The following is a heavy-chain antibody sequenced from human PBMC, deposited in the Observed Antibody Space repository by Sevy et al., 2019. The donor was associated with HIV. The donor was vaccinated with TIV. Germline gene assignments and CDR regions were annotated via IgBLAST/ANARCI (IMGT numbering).Heavy chain of an antibody. CDR1: GFTFRANW. CDR2: IKADGSDK. Sequence: GGSLRLSCPASGFTFRANWMNWVRQAPGKGLEWVANIKADGSDKQYVDSVEGRFTISRDNAKNLLFLQMNSLRVEDTAVYYCAHETFGRYESWGQGTLVTVSS. J-gene: IGHJ4*02. D-gene: IGHD3-16*01. CDR3: AHETFGRYES. V-gene: IGHV3-7*01.